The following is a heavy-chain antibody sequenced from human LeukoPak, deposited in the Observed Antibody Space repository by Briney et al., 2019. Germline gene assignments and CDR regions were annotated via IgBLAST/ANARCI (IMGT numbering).Heavy chain of an antibody. J-gene: IGHJ4*02. V-gene: IGHV4-4*07. CDR1: GGSISSCY. CDR3: ARGVEHYYDSSGYIY. Sequence: PSETLSLTCTVSGGSISSCYWSWIRQPAGKGLEWIGRIYTSGSTNYNPSLKRRVTISVDTSKNQFSLKLSSVTAADTAVYYCARGVEHYYDSSGYIYWGQGTLVTVSS. CDR2: IYTSGST. D-gene: IGHD3-22*01.